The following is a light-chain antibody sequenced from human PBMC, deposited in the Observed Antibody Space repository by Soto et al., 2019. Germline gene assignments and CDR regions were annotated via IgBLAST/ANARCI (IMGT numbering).Light chain of an antibody. Sequence: QSALTQPASVSGSPGQSITISCTGTSSDVSGYNYVSWYQQHPGKAPKLMIYDVSNRPSGVSNRFSGSKSGNTASLTISGLQAEDEADYYCSSYTRSSTLYVVFAGGAKVTVL. J-gene: IGLJ2*01. CDR2: DVS. CDR3: SSYTRSSTLYVV. V-gene: IGLV2-14*01. CDR1: SSDVSGYNY.